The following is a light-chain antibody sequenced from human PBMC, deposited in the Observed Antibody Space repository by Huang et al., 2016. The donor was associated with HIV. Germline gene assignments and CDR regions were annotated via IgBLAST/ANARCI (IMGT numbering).Light chain of an antibody. Sequence: EVVLTQSPATLSVSPGRKATLSCRASQSVSSNLAGYQQKPGQAPSLLIYGASTRATGIPARFSGSGSGTEFTLTISSLQSEDLAIYYCQQYNNWPPEYTFGQGTKLEIK. CDR2: GAS. V-gene: IGKV3-15*01. CDR3: QQYNNWPPEYT. J-gene: IGKJ2*01. CDR1: QSVSSN.